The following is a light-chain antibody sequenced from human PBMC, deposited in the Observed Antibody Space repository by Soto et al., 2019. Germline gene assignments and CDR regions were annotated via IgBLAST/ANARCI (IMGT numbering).Light chain of an antibody. CDR3: LLTYIGARV. CDR1: TGAVTSDHY. V-gene: IGLV7-46*01. J-gene: IGLJ2*01. CDR2: HTG. Sequence: QAVVTQEPSLTVSPGGTVTLTCGSSTGAVTSDHYPYWFQQKPGQAPRTLIYHTGNKLSWTPARFSGSLLGGKAALTLSGAQPEDEAEYYCLLTYIGARVFGGGTKVTVL.